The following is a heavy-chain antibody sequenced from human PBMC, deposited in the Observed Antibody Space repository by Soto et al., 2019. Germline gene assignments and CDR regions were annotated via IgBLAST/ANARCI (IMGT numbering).Heavy chain of an antibody. Sequence: QVQLVQSGAEVKKPGASVKVSCKASGYTFTRYPMHWVRQAPGQGLEWMGIISPSDGSTSSAQKFQGRITRTRDTSTSTVYMDLNSLRSEDTAVYYCAFISSTWSLGFDFWGQGTLVTVSS. CDR3: AFISSTWSLGFDF. CDR2: ISPSDGST. CDR1: GYTFTRYP. D-gene: IGHD6-13*01. V-gene: IGHV1-46*03. J-gene: IGHJ4*02.